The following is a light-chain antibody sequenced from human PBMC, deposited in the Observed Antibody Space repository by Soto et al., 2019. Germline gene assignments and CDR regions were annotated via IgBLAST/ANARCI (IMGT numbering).Light chain of an antibody. CDR2: GAS. CDR3: QQYNNWPPV. Sequence: EIVMTQSPATLSVSPGERATLSCRASQSVSSNLAWYQQKPGQAPRLLIYGASTRATGIPARFSGSGSGTEFTLTLSSLQSEDFAVYYCQQYNNWPPVFGQGTKVEIK. V-gene: IGKV3-15*01. CDR1: QSVSSN. J-gene: IGKJ1*01.